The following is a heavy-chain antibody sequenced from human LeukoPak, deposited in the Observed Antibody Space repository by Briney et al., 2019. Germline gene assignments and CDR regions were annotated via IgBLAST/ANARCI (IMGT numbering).Heavy chain of an antibody. D-gene: IGHD4-17*01. J-gene: IGHJ4*02. CDR3: ARGDLGDYGDRTLDY. V-gene: IGHV1-18*01. CDR1: GYTFTRYG. Sequence: ASVTVSCKASGYTFTRYGISWVRQAPGQGLEWMGWISAYNGNTNYAQKLQGRVTMTIDTSTGTAYMELRSLRSDDTAVYYCARGDLGDYGDRTLDYWGQGTLVTVSS. CDR2: ISAYNGNT.